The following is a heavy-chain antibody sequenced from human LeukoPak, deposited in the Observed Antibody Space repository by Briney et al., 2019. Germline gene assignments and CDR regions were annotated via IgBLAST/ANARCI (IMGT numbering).Heavy chain of an antibody. CDR2: IKPDGSEK. Sequence: GGSLRLSCAASGFMFSSCWMSWVRQSPGKGLEWVANIKPDGSEKYYVDSVKGGFTISRDNAKNALYLEMNSLRVGDTAVYYCARERTYSGSGSTYPYYDYWGQGTLVTVSS. D-gene: IGHD3-10*01. CDR3: ARERTYSGSGSTYPYYDY. V-gene: IGHV3-7*01. CDR1: GFMFSSCW. J-gene: IGHJ4*02.